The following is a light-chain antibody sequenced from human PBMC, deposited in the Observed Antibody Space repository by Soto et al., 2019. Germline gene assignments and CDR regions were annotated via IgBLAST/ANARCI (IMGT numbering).Light chain of an antibody. J-gene: IGLJ2*01. CDR2: INN. V-gene: IGLV1-44*01. CDR3: AAWDDSLNGPV. CDR1: SSNIGSNT. Sequence: QSVLTQPLSASGTPGQRVTISCSGSSSNIGSNTVNWYQQLPGTAPKLLIYINNQRPSAVPDRFSGAKSGTAASLAISGLQSEDEADYYCAAWDDSLNGPVFGGGTKLTVL.